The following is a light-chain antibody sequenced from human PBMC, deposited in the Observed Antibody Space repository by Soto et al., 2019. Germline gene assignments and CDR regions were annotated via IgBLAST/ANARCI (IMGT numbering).Light chain of an antibody. Sequence: IVLTQSPGTLSLSPGKKTTLSCRASQSVSSSYLVWYQQRPGQPPRLLIYGTSTRAAGISDRFSGSGSGTDFTLTIYRLEPGDSAVYYCQQYGTSALTFGGGTKV. CDR2: GTS. J-gene: IGKJ4*01. CDR3: QQYGTSALT. CDR1: QSVSSSY. V-gene: IGKV3-20*01.